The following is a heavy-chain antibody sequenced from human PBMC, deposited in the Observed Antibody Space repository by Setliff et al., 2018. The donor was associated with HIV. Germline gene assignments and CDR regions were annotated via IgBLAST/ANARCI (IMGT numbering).Heavy chain of an antibody. D-gene: IGHD3-3*01. CDR3: ARNQAIYDFWSGSPDLSDF. Sequence: ASVKVSCKASGYNFITFGISWVRQAPGQGLEWVGWISPYNANTKYEQNLQGRVSMTTDTSTATAYMELRSLRSDDTAVYYCARNQAIYDFWSGSPDLSDFWGQGTLVTVSS. CDR2: ISPYNANT. V-gene: IGHV1-18*01. J-gene: IGHJ4*02. CDR1: GYNFITFG.